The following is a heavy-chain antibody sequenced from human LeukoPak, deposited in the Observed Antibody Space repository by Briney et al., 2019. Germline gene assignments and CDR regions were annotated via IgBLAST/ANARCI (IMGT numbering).Heavy chain of an antibody. CDR1: GFTFSSYW. J-gene: IGHJ4*02. V-gene: IGHV3-7*04. CDR2: IKQDGSKK. D-gene: IGHD6-13*01. Sequence: PGGSLRLSCAGSGFTFSSYWMSWVRQAPGRGLEWVANIKQDGSKKYYVDSVRGRFTISRDNAKNSLYLQMNSLRPEDTAVYYCAREGSIWYERPGDWGQGTLVTVSS. CDR3: AREGSIWYERPGD.